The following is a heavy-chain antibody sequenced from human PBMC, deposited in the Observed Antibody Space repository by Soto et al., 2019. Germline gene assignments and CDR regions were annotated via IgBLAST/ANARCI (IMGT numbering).Heavy chain of an antibody. CDR3: AASIFYYGMDV. V-gene: IGHV5-51*01. Sequence: GESQKISCKGSGCTFTDYWIGWVRQMPGKGPEWMGIIYPGDSDTKYNPSFQGQVTISADKSITTTYLQWSSLKASDTAIYYCAASIFYYGMDVWGQGTTVTVSS. CDR2: IYPGDSDT. CDR1: GCTFTDYW. J-gene: IGHJ6*02.